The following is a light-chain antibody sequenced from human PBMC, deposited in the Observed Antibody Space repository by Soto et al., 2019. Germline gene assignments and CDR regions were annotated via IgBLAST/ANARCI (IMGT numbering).Light chain of an antibody. V-gene: IGKV3-20*01. CDR3: QQYGYSSWT. CDR2: AAS. CDR1: QSVDSKY. J-gene: IGKJ1*01. Sequence: EIVLTQSPGTLSLSPGERATLSCRASQSVDSKYLAWYQQKPGQAPRNLIFAASSRATGIPDRFRGSGSGTDFTLTISRLEPGDFAVYYCQQYGYSSWTLGQGTKVEIK.